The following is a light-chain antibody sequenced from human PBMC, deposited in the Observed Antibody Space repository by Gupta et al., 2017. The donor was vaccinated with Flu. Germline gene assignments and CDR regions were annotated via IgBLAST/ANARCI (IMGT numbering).Light chain of an antibody. CDR1: SLRNSY. CDR2: AKT. V-gene: IGLV3-19*01. Sequence: SSELTQDPAVSSSLGQTVRIPCQGDSLRNSYASWYQQKPGHAPVLVIYAKTIRPSGIPDRVAGCSSGNTASLTITGAQAEDEADYYCNSRDSTDNHQAVFGGGTKLTVL. J-gene: IGLJ2*01. CDR3: NSRDSTDNHQAV.